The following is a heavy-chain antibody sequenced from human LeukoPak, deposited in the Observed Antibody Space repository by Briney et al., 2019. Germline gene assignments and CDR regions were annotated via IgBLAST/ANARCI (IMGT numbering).Heavy chain of an antibody. D-gene: IGHD6-19*01. J-gene: IGHJ4*02. CDR1: GYTFTGYY. CDR3: ARSLSKSIAVASGPLDY. Sequence: GASVKVSCKASGYTFTGYYMHWVRQAPGQGLEWMGWINPNSGGTNYAQKFQGRVTMTRDTSISTAYMELSRLRPDDTAVYYCARSLSKSIAVASGPLDYWGQGTLVTVSS. CDR2: INPNSGGT. V-gene: IGHV1-2*02.